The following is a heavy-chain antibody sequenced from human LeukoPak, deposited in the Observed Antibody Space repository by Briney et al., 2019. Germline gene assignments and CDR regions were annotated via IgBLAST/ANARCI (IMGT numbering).Heavy chain of an antibody. V-gene: IGHV1-2*02. CDR2: INPNSGGT. J-gene: IGHJ3*02. Sequence: ASVKVSCKASGYTFTGYYMHWVRQAPGQGLEWVGWINPNSGGTNYAQKFQGRVTMTRDTSISTAYMELSRLRSDDTAVYYCACRDGYIDAFDIWGQGTMVTVSS. D-gene: IGHD5-24*01. CDR3: ACRDGYIDAFDI. CDR1: GYTFTGYY.